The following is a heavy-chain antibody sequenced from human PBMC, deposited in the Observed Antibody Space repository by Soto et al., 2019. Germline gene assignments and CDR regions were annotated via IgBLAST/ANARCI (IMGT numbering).Heavy chain of an antibody. J-gene: IGHJ4*02. V-gene: IGHV1-69*01. Sequence: QVQLVQSGAEVKKPGSSVKVSCKASGGTFGSYAFSWVRQAPGQGLEWMGGIIPVSGAAHYAQKFQGRVTITADESKSTAYMELSILSSQDTAVYYCATALGCRSTSCTLDYWGQGTRVIVSS. D-gene: IGHD2-2*01. CDR3: ATALGCRSTSCTLDY. CDR1: GGTFGSYA. CDR2: IIPVSGAA.